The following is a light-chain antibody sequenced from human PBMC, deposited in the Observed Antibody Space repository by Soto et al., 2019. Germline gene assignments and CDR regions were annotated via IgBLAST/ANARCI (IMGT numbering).Light chain of an antibody. CDR2: WAS. Sequence: DIVMTQSPDSLAVSLGERATINCKSSQSVLYSSNNKNCLAWYQQKPGQTPNLLIYWASTRESGVPDRFSGSGSGTDFTLTISSLQAEDFAVYYCQQYYSTPHTFGQGTRLEIK. CDR1: QSVLYSSNNKNC. CDR3: QQYYSTPHT. J-gene: IGKJ2*01. V-gene: IGKV4-1*01.